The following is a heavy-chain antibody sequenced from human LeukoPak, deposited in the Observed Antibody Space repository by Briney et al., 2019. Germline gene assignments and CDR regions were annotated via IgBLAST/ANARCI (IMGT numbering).Heavy chain of an antibody. J-gene: IGHJ4*02. D-gene: IGHD5-12*01. CDR2: IYYSGST. CDR1: GGSISSYY. Sequence: SETLSLTCTVSGGSISSYYWNWIRQPPGKGLEWIGYIYYSGSTNYNPSLKSRVTISVDTSKNQFSLKLSSVTAADTAVYYCARGSSGYDYVYWGQGTLVTVSS. V-gene: IGHV4-59*01. CDR3: ARGSSGYDYVY.